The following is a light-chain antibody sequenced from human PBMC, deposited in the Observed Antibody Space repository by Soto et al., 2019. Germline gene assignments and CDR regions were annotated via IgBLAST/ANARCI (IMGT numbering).Light chain of an antibody. V-gene: IGLV2-14*01. CDR1: STDVGGYNY. Sequence: QSVLTRPASVSGSPGQSITISCAGSSTDVGGYNYVSWYQQHPGKAPKLMIYDVSNRPSGVSYRFSGSKSDNTASLTISGLQAEDEADYYCSSYTSSGTYVFGTGTKVTVL. CDR3: SSYTSSGTYV. J-gene: IGLJ1*01. CDR2: DVS.